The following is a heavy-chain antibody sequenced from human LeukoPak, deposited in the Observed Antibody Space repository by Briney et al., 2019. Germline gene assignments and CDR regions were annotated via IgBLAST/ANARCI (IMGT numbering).Heavy chain of an antibody. V-gene: IGHV1-18*01. CDR1: GYTFTSYG. D-gene: IGHD3-10*01. CDR2: ISAYNGNT. CDR3: ARDPILLWFGELSPRGAFDI. Sequence: ASVKVSFKASGYTFTSYGISWVRQAPGQGLEWMGWISAYNGNTNYAQKLQGRVTMTTDTSTSTAYMELRSLRSDDTAVYYCARDPILLWFGELSPRGAFDIWGQGTMVTVSS. J-gene: IGHJ3*02.